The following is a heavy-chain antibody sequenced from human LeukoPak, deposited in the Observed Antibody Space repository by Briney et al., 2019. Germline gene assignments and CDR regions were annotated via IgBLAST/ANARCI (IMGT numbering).Heavy chain of an antibody. V-gene: IGHV4-4*09. CDR1: DGSIRRYY. CDR3: ARLGTYSDY. CDR2: IHSSGST. J-gene: IGHJ4*02. D-gene: IGHD1-26*01. Sequence: SETLSFTCTVSDGSIRRYYWSWIRQPPGKGLQWIGYIHSSGSTHYNPSLKSRVTTSLDTSKNQFSLKLSSVTAADTAVYYCARLGTYSDYWGQGTLVTVSS.